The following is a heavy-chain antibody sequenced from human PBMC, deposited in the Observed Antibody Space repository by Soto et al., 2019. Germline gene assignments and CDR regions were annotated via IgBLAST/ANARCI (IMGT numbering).Heavy chain of an antibody. J-gene: IGHJ3*02. Sequence: SVKVSCKASGGTFSSYAISWVRQAPGQGLEWMGGIIPIFGTANYAQKFQGRVTITADESTSTAYMELSSLRSEDTAVYYCARDGRDGYNRAFDIWGQGTMVTVSS. V-gene: IGHV1-69*13. CDR3: ARDGRDGYNRAFDI. CDR2: IIPIFGTA. D-gene: IGHD5-12*01. CDR1: GGTFSSYA.